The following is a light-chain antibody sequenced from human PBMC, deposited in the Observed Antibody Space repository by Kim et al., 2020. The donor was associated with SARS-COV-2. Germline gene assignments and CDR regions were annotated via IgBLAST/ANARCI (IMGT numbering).Light chain of an antibody. J-gene: IGKJ4*01. V-gene: IGKV3-11*01. CDR3: QQGSHWPT. Sequence: ALSPGERATLSCRASQSVDSHLAWYQQKPGQGPRLLIYDATNRATGIPARFSASESGTDFTLTISSLEPEDFAVYYCQQGSHWPTFGGGTRVEIK. CDR1: QSVDSH. CDR2: DAT.